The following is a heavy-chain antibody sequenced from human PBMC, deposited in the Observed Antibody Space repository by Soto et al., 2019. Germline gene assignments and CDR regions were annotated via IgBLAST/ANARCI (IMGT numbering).Heavy chain of an antibody. CDR3: ARVERGTATTVVDAFEI. CDR2: MSLSGGT. D-gene: IGHD1-1*01. V-gene: IGHV4-34*01. Sequence: QVQLQQWGAGLLKPSETLSLTCAVYGGFVSSGSYYWSWIRQPPGQGLEWIGEMSLSGGTHFNPSLKSRVTIPVDTSKNQFSLKMSSVTAADTALYYCARVERGTATTVVDAFEIWGPGTMVTVSS. CDR1: GGFVSSGSYY. J-gene: IGHJ3*02.